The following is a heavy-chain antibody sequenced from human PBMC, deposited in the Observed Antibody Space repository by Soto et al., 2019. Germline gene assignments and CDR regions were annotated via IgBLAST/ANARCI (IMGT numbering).Heavy chain of an antibody. V-gene: IGHV4-34*08. J-gene: IGHJ4*02. CDR2: IYQGLSV. Sequence: PSETLSLTCTVYSGTFSGHYWSWIRQPPGKELEWIGEIYQGLSVVYNPSLESRVTISGDSSKNHFSLKLTSVTAADTAVYYCAKHGGYYFNYWGQGTQVTVSS. D-gene: IGHD3-16*01. CDR3: AKHGGYYFNY. CDR1: SGTFSGHY.